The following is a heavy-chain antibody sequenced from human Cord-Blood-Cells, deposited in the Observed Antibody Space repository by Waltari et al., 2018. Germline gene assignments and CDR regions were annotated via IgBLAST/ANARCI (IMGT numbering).Heavy chain of an antibody. CDR1: GYTLTELS. D-gene: IGHD6-13*01. CDR2: FDPEDGET. V-gene: IGHV1-24*01. CDR3: ATGYGSWYFRFLDY. Sequence: QLQLVQSGAEGKKPGASVKVSCKVSGYTLTELSIHWVRQPPGKGLEWMGGFDPEDGETIYAQKFQGRVTMTEDTSTDTAYMELSSLRSEDTAVYYCATGYGSWYFRFLDYWGQGTLVTVSS. J-gene: IGHJ4*02.